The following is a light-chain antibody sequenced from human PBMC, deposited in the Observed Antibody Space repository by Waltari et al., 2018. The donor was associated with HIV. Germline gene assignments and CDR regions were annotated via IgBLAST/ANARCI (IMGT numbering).Light chain of an antibody. Sequence: DIQMTQSPSSVSGSVGDRVTINCRASQDISNSLAWYQQRPGKAPKLLIYSASNFQTGVPSRFSGSGSGTDFTLTISSLQPEDFATYYGQQASFFPLTFGPGTKVEVK. J-gene: IGKJ3*01. V-gene: IGKV1-12*01. CDR3: QQASFFPLT. CDR1: QDISNS. CDR2: SAS.